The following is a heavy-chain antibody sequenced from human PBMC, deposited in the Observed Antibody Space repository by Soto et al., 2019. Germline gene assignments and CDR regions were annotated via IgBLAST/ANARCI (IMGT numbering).Heavy chain of an antibody. D-gene: IGHD5-12*01. J-gene: IGHJ4*02. CDR3: EKGAEGYVVSSLDS. CDR2: ITGTASST. V-gene: IGHV3-23*01. Sequence: GGSLRLSCAASGFRFSDFAMTWVRQAPGRGLEWVSAITGTASSTYYADSVKGRFTISRDNSKNTLYLQINSLRAEDTAIYYCEKGAEGYVVSSLDSWGQGTLVTVSS. CDR1: GFRFSDFA.